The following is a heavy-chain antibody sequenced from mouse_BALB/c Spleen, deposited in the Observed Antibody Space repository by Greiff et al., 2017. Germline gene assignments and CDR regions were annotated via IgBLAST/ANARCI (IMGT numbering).Heavy chain of an antibody. CDR3: ARFDYYGPFAY. CDR2: INPSTGYT. V-gene: IGHV1-7*01. J-gene: IGHJ3*01. CDR1: GYTFTSYW. Sequence: QVQLQQSGAELAKPGASVKMSCKASGYTFTSYWMHWVKQRPGQGLEWIGYINPSTGYTEYNQKFKDKATLTADKSSSTAYMQLSSLTSEDSAVYYCARFDYYGPFAYWGQGTLVTVSA. D-gene: IGHD1-1*01.